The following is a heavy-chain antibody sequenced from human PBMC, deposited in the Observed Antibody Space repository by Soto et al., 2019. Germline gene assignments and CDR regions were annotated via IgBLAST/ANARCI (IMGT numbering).Heavy chain of an antibody. V-gene: IGHV1-18*01. CDR3: ARTLYGDNVDY. D-gene: IGHD4-17*01. CDR2: ISTYNGDT. Sequence: GASVKVSCKASGYTFTTSGISWVRQAPGQGLEWMGWISTYNGDTNSAQKFQGRVTMTANTSTGTAYMELMSLRSEDTAVYYCARTLYGDNVDYWGQGTLVTVSS. CDR1: GYTFTTSG. J-gene: IGHJ4*02.